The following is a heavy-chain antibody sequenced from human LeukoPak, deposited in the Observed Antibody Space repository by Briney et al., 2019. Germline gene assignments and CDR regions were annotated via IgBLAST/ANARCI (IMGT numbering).Heavy chain of an antibody. J-gene: IGHJ4*02. CDR2: IASKTDGGAT. D-gene: IGHD3-10*01. CDR3: TTGIRGD. CDR1: GLTVTNAW. V-gene: IGHV3-15*07. Sequence: GGSLRLSCSASGLTVTNAWMNWVRQAPGEGLDWVGRIASKTDGGATDYAAPVKGRFSISRDDSKNTLNLQMNSLKTEDTAVYYCTTGIRGDWGQGTLVTVSS.